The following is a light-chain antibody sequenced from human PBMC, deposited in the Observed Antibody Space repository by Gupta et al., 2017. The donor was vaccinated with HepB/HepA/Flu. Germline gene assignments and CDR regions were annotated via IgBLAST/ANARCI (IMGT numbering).Light chain of an antibody. CDR2: DVS. J-gene: IGLJ2*01. CDR1: SRDVGGYNY. Sequence: QSALTQPASGSGSPGQSITISCTGTSRDVGGYNYVSRYQQHPGKAPKLMIYDVSNRPSGVSIRFSGSKSGNTASLTISGPQAEDEADYYCSSYTSSSTLVFGGGTKLTVL. CDR3: SSYTSSSTLV. V-gene: IGLV2-14*03.